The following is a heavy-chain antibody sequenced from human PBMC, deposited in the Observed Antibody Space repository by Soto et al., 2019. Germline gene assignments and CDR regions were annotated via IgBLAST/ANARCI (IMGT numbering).Heavy chain of an antibody. J-gene: IGHJ4*02. CDR1: GFTFSSYG. CDR3: ARGPDIWGSYPSYYLDH. CDR2: IWYDGSNK. V-gene: IGHV3-33*01. D-gene: IGHD3-16*01. Sequence: GGSLRLSCAASGFTFSSYGMHWVRQAPGKGLEWVAVIWYDGSNKYYADSVKGRFTISRDNSKNTLYLQMNSLRAEDTAVYYCARGPDIWGSYPSYYLDHWGQGT.